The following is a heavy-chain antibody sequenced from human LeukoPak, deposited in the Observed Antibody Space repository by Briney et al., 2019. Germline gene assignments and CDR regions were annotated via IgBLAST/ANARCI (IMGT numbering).Heavy chain of an antibody. CDR1: GFTFTTYW. D-gene: IGHD3-9*01. CDR2: ISYDGSNK. V-gene: IGHV3-30*18. Sequence: GGSLRLSCAASGFTFTTYWMSWVRQAPGKGLEWVAVISYDGSNKYYADSVKGRFTISRDNSKNTLYLQMNSLRAEDTAVYYCANGPHYNILTGFYKVRSHLDYWGQGTLVTVSS. CDR3: ANGPHYNILTGFYKVRSHLDY. J-gene: IGHJ4*02.